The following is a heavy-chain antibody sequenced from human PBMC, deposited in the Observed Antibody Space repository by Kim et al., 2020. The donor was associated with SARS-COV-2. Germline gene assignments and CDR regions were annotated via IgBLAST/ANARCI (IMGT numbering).Heavy chain of an antibody. CDR2: IDPSDSYT. CDR3: ATDRTVTTYDYYYGMDV. Sequence: GESLKISCKGSGYSFTSYWISWVRQMPGKGLEWMGRIDPSDSYTNYSPSFQGHVTISADKSISTAYLQWSSLKASDTAMYYCATDRTVTTYDYYYGMDVWGQGTTVTVSS. V-gene: IGHV5-10-1*01. CDR1: GYSFTSYW. J-gene: IGHJ6*02. D-gene: IGHD4-4*01.